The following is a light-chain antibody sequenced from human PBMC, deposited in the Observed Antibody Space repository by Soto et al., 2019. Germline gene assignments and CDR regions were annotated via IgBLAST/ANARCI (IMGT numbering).Light chain of an antibody. CDR2: DVS. CDR3: GYYTSSSTWV. Sequence: QSVLTQPASVSGSPGQSITISCTGTSSDVGGYNYVSWYQQHPGKAPKLMIYDVSNRPSGVSNRFSGSKSGNTASLTISGLQDEDAADYYWGYYTSSSTWVFGGGTKLTVL. V-gene: IGLV2-14*01. J-gene: IGLJ3*02. CDR1: SSDVGGYNY.